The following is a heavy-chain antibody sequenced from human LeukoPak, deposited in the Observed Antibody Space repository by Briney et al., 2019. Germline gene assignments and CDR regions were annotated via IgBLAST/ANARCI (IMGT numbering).Heavy chain of an antibody. CDR3: ARSRLKSPFDY. V-gene: IGHV3-23*01. Sequence: GGSLRLSCAASGFTFSSYAMSWVRQAPGKGLEWVSAISGSGGSTYYADSVKGRFTISRDNAKNSLYLQMNSLRAEDTAVYYCARSRLKSPFDYWGQGTLVTVSS. D-gene: IGHD2-8*01. CDR2: ISGSGGST. J-gene: IGHJ4*02. CDR1: GFTFSSYA.